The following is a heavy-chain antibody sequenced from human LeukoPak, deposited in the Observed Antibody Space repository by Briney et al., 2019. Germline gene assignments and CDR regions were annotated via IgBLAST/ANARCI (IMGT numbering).Heavy chain of an antibody. J-gene: IGHJ6*02. Sequence: SETLSLTCAVYGGSFSGYYWSWIRQPPGKGLEWIGEINHSGSTNYNPSLKSRVTISVDTSKNQFSLKLSFVTAADTAVYYCARVRGYCSSTSCSHRGLGGMDVWGQGTTVTVSS. CDR1: GGSFSGYY. CDR2: INHSGST. D-gene: IGHD2-2*01. V-gene: IGHV4-34*01. CDR3: ARVRGYCSSTSCSHRGLGGMDV.